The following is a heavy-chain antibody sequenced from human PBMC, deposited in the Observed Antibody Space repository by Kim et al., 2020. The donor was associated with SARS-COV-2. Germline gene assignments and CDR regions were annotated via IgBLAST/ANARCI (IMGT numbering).Heavy chain of an antibody. Sequence: ASVKVSCKASGYTFTSYGISWVRQAPGQGLELMGWISAYNGNTNYAQKLQGRVTMTTDTSTSTAYMELRSLRSDDTAVYYCARVSPYYYDSSGYHPFDYWGQGTLVTVSS. CDR2: ISAYNGNT. J-gene: IGHJ4*02. CDR3: ARVSPYYYDSSGYHPFDY. V-gene: IGHV1-18*01. CDR1: GYTFTSYG. D-gene: IGHD3-22*01.